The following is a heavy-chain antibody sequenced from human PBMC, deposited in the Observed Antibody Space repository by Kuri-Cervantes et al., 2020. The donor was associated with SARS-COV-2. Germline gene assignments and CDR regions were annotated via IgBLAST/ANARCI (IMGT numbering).Heavy chain of an antibody. CDR2: IYTSGST. D-gene: IGHD2-2*02. Sequence: AGSLRLSCTVSGGSISSYYWSWIRQPAGKGLEWIGRIYTSGSTNYNPSLKSRVTMSVDTSKIQFSLRLSSVTAADTAVYYCASEQPSRYCSSTSCYTWGQGTLVTVSS. V-gene: IGHV4-4*07. CDR3: ASEQPSRYCSSTSCYT. CDR1: GGSISSYY. J-gene: IGHJ5*02.